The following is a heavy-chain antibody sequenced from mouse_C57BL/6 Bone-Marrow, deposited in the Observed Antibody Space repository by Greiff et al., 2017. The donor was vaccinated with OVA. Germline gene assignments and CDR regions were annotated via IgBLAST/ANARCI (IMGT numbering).Heavy chain of an antibody. Sequence: QVQLQQPGAELVKPGASVKLSCEASGYTFTSYWMHWVKQRPGQGLEWIGMIHPNSGSTNYNEKFKSKATLTVDKSSSTAYMQLSSLTSEDSAVYYCSSAYYSNYAYFDYWGQGTTLTVSS. J-gene: IGHJ2*01. D-gene: IGHD2-5*01. CDR3: SSAYYSNYAYFDY. V-gene: IGHV1-64*01. CDR2: IHPNSGST. CDR1: GYTFTSYW.